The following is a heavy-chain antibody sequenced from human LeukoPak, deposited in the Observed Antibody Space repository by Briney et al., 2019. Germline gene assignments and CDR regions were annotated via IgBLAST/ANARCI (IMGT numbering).Heavy chain of an antibody. CDR2: ISDDSGTI. V-gene: IGHV3-48*01. Sequence: GGSLRLSCAASGYTFSTYSMNWVRQASGKGLEWVSYISDDSGTIYYADSVKGRFTISRDNAKNSLYLQMNSLRAEDTAVYYCARRFDSWGQGTLVTVSS. J-gene: IGHJ4*02. CDR3: ARRFDS. CDR1: GYTFSTYS.